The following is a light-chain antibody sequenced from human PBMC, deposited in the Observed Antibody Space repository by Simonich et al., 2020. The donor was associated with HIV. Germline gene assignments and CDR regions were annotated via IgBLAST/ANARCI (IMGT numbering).Light chain of an antibody. J-gene: IGKJ5*01. V-gene: IGKV3-15*01. Sequence: EIVMTQSPATLSVSPGERATLSCRAGQIVSNNLAWYQQKPGQAPRLLIYGASTRATGIPARFSGSGSGTEFTLTITSMQSEDFAVYYCQQYNYWLITFGQGTRLEIK. CDR3: QQYNYWLIT. CDR1: QIVSNN. CDR2: GAS.